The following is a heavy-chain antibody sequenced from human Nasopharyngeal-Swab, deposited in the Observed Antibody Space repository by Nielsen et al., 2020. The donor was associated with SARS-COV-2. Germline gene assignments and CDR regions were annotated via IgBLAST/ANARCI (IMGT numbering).Heavy chain of an antibody. J-gene: IGHJ6*03. V-gene: IGHV4-39*01. Sequence: GSLRLSCTVSGGSISSSSYYWGWIRQPPGKGLEWIGSIYYSGSTYYNPSPKSRVTISVDTSKNQFSLKLSSVTAADTAVYYCAVYYYYMDVWGKGTTVTVSS. CDR3: AVYYYYMDV. CDR2: IYYSGST. CDR1: GGSISSSSYY.